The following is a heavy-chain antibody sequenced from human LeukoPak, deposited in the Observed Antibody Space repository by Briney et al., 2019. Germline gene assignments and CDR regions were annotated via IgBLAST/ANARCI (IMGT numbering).Heavy chain of an antibody. Sequence: PSETLSLTCTVSGDSISSSTFYWGWIRQPPGKGLDWIGLISYSGSTYYNPSLKSRVIISVDTSKNQFSLRLSSVTAADTAVYYCASLGGSSKGGYYFDYWGQGTLVTVSS. D-gene: IGHD1-26*01. CDR2: ISYSGST. CDR1: GDSISSSTFY. J-gene: IGHJ4*02. CDR3: ASLGGSSKGGYYFDY. V-gene: IGHV4-39*01.